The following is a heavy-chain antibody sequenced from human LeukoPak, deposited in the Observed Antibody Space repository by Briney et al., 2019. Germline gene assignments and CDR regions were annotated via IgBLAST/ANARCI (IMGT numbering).Heavy chain of an antibody. J-gene: IGHJ4*02. CDR1: GFTLSSYA. CDR2: ISSNGGST. D-gene: IGHD3-10*01. CDR3: ARDRGIYYGSGSYFDY. Sequence: PGGSLILSRAASGFTLSSYAMHWVRQAPGKGLEYVSAISSNGGSTYYANSVKGRFTISRDNSKNTLYLQMGSLRAEDMAVYYCARDRGIYYGSGSYFDYWGQGTLVTVSS. V-gene: IGHV3-64*01.